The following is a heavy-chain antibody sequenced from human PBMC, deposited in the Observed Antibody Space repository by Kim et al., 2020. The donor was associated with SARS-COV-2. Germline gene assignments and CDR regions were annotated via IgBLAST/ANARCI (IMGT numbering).Heavy chain of an antibody. Sequence: GGSLRLSCAASGFTFSSYAMHWVRQAPGKGLEWVAVISYDGSNKYYADSVKGRFTISSDNSKNTLYLQMNSLRAEDTALYYCARDASLRGAIHFDYWGQG. V-gene: IGHV3-30*04. J-gene: IGHJ4*02. CDR3: ARDASLRGAIHFDY. D-gene: IGHD3-10*01. CDR1: GFTFSSYA. CDR2: ISYDGSNK.